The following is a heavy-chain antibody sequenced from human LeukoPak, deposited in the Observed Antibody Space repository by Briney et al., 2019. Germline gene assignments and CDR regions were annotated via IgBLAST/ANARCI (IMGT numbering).Heavy chain of an antibody. CDR3: AGAGAYSSSWYLFDY. Sequence: PGRSLRLSCAASGFTFDDYAMHWVRQAPGKGLEWVSGISWNSGSIGYADSVKGRFTISRDNAKNSLYLQMNSLRAEDTAVYYCAGAGAYSSSWYLFDYWGQGTLVTVSS. CDR2: ISWNSGSI. D-gene: IGHD6-13*01. J-gene: IGHJ4*02. CDR1: GFTFDDYA. V-gene: IGHV3-9*01.